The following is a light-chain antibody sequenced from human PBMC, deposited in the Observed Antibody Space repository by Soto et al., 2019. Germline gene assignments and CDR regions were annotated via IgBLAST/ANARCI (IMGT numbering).Light chain of an antibody. CDR2: EVS. CDR1: SSDVGAYNY. J-gene: IGLJ3*02. Sequence: QSALTQPASVSGSPGQSITISCTGTSSDVGAYNYVSWYQQHPDKAPKFMIFEVSDRPSGVSNRFSGSNSGNTASLTISGLQAEDEADYFCSSYTSNSTLVFGGGTKLTVL. CDR3: SSYTSNSTLV. V-gene: IGLV2-14*01.